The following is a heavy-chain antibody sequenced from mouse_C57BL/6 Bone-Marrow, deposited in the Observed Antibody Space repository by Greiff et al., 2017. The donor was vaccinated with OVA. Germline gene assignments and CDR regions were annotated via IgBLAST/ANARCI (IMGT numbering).Heavy chain of an antibody. CDR3: ARAYYYGSTY. D-gene: IGHD1-1*01. V-gene: IGHV5-4*03. CDR2: ISDGGSYT. Sequence: EVKLQESGGGLVKPGGSLKLSCAASGFTFSSYAMSWVRQTPEKRLEWVATISDGGSYTYYPDNVKGRFTISRDNAKNNLYLQMSHLKSEDTAMYYCARAYYYGSTYWGQGTLVTVSA. CDR1: GFTFSSYA. J-gene: IGHJ3*01.